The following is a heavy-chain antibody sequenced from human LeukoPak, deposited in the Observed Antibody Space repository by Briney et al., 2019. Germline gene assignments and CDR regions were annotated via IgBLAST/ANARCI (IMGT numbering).Heavy chain of an antibody. Sequence: PGGSLRLSCAGSGFAFRNYAMTWVRQAPGKGLEWVSSVSDSGGTTYYADSVKGRFTISRDNSKNTLFLQMNSLRAEDTAVYYCAKIEASVTQHWGQGTLVTVSS. D-gene: IGHD4-17*01. V-gene: IGHV3-23*01. CDR2: VSDSGGTT. CDR3: AKIEASVTQH. J-gene: IGHJ4*02. CDR1: GFAFRNYA.